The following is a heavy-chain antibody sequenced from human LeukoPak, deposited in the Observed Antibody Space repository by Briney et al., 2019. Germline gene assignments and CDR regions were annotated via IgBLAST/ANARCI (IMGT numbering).Heavy chain of an antibody. D-gene: IGHD5-18*01. V-gene: IGHV3-74*01. CDR3: ASDTVGTALGIDY. J-gene: IGHJ4*02. CDR2: IDSDGSIT. Sequence: GGSLRLSCAASGFTFSSYWMHWVRQAPGKGLVWVSRIDSDGSITTYADSVKGRFTISRDNAKNTPYLQMNSLRAEDTAVYYCASDTVGTALGIDYWGQGTLVTVSS. CDR1: GFTFSSYW.